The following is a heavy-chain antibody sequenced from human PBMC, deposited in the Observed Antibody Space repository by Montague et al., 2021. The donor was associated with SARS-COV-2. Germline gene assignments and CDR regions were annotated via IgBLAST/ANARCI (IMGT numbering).Heavy chain of an antibody. CDR2: IYYSGST. D-gene: IGHD6-19*01. CDR1: GGSISSYY. CDR3: ARLKGSGWNYYFDY. Sequence: SETLSLTCTVPGGSISSYYWSWIRQPPGKGLEWIGYIYYSGSTNYNPSLKSRVTISVDTSKNQFSLKLSSVTAADTAVYYCARLKGSGWNYYFDYWGQGTLVTVSS. J-gene: IGHJ4*02. V-gene: IGHV4-59*01.